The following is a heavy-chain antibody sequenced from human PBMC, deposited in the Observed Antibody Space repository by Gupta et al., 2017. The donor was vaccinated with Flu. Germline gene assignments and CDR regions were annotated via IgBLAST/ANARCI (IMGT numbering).Heavy chain of an antibody. J-gene: IGHJ4*02. CDR2: ISFDGGIE. CDR1: G. Sequence: GMNWVRQAPGKGLEWVAVISFDGGIEYYADSVKGRFTISRDNSKNTLYLHMNSLRAEDTAVYYCAKDTETLDYWGQGTLVTVSS. CDR3: AKDTETLDY. V-gene: IGHV3-30*18.